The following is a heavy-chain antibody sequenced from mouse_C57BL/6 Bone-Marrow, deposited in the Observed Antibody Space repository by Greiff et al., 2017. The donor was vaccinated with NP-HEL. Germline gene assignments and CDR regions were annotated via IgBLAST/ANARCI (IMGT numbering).Heavy chain of an antibody. Sequence: QVQLQQPGAELVKPGASVKVSCKASGYTFTSYWMHWVKQRPGQGLEWIGRIHPSDSDTNYNQKFKGKATLTVDKSSSTAYMQLSSLTSEDSAVYYCAISYDYDSAWFAYWGQGTLVTVSA. J-gene: IGHJ3*01. CDR3: AISYDYDSAWFAY. V-gene: IGHV1-74*01. CDR1: GYTFTSYW. D-gene: IGHD2-4*01. CDR2: IHPSDSDT.